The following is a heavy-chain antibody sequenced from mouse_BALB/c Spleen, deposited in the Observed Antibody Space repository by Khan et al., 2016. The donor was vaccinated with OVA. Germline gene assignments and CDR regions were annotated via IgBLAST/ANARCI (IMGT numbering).Heavy chain of an antibody. V-gene: IGHV1S29*02. Sequence: EVQLQESGPELVKPGASVKISCKASGYTFADYNMDWVKQSLGKSLEWIGYIFPNNGGAGYSQKFKTKATLTVDISSHTAYMELRSLTSEDSAVYFCARAGYGSFAYWGQGTLVTVSA. CDR3: ARAGYGSFAY. J-gene: IGHJ3*01. CDR1: GYTFADYN. D-gene: IGHD1-2*01. CDR2: IFPNNGGA.